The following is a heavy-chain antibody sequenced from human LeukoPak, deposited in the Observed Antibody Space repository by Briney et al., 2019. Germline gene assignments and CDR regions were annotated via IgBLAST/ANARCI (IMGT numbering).Heavy chain of an antibody. D-gene: IGHD6-13*01. J-gene: IGHJ4*02. Sequence: SQTLSLTCTVSGGSISSGGFYWSWIRQHPGKGLEWIGHISYSGGTYYNPSLKSRVTISVDTSKNQLSLKLSSVTAADTAVYYCARAGQQLPGGYWGQGTLVTVSS. CDR3: ARAGQQLPGGY. CDR2: ISYSGGT. CDR1: GGSISSGGFY. V-gene: IGHV4-31*03.